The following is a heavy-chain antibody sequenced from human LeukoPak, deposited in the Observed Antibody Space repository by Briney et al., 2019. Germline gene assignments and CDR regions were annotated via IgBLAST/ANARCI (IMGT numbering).Heavy chain of an antibody. CDR1: GFTFSSYA. J-gene: IGHJ3*02. V-gene: IGHV3-23*01. CDR3: AKADGVYGDYVAFDT. D-gene: IGHD4-17*01. Sequence: GGSLRLSCAASGFTFSSYAMSWVRQAPGKGLEWVSAISGSGGSTYYADFVKGRFTISRDNSKNTLYLQMNSLRAEDTAVYYCAKADGVYGDYVAFDTWGQGTMVTVSS. CDR2: ISGSGGST.